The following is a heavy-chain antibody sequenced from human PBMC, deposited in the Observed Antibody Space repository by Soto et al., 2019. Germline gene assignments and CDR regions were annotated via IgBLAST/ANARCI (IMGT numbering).Heavy chain of an antibody. Sequence: ASVKVSCKASGYTFTNYGVTWVRQAPGQGLEWMGWISPYNGDTNYGKKVQGGVTMTTDTSTTTAYMELRSLKSDDTAVYFCVHWTTGTRGTKFFDYWGRGTLVTVSS. CDR2: ISPYNGDT. CDR3: VHWTTGTRGTKFFDY. V-gene: IGHV1-18*01. CDR1: GYTFTNYG. D-gene: IGHD3-9*01. J-gene: IGHJ4*02.